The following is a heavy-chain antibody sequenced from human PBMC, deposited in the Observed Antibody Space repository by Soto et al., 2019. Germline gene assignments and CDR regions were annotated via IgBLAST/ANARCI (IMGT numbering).Heavy chain of an antibody. CDR3: ARVRWFGELSAYYFDY. Sequence: ASVKVSCKASGGTFSSYTISWVRQAPGQGLEWMGRIIPILGIANYAQKFQGRVTITADKSTSTAYMELSSLRSEDTAVYYCARVRWFGELSAYYFDYWGQGTLVTVSS. V-gene: IGHV1-69*02. CDR2: IIPILGIA. CDR1: GGTFSSYT. D-gene: IGHD3-10*01. J-gene: IGHJ4*02.